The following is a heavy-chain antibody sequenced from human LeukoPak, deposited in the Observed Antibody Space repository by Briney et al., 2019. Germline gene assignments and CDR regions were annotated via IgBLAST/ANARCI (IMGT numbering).Heavy chain of an antibody. V-gene: IGHV1-24*01. CDR2: FDPEDGET. D-gene: IGHD1-26*01. J-gene: IGHJ3*02. CDR3: ATGSRSGSFRPAAFDI. Sequence: GASVKVSCKVSGYTLTELSMHWVRRAPGKGLEWMGGFDPEDGETIYAQKFQGRVTMTEDTSTDTAYMELSSLRSEDTAVYYCATGSRSGSFRPAAFDIWGQGTMVTVSS. CDR1: GYTLTELS.